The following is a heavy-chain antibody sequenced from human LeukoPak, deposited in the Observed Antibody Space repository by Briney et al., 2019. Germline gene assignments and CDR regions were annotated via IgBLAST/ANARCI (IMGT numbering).Heavy chain of an antibody. J-gene: IGHJ2*01. CDR1: GFTFSSYD. V-gene: IGHV3-33*06. Sequence: GGSLRLSCAASGFTFSSYDMHWVRQAPGKGLEWVAVIWYDGSNKYYVDSVKGRFTISRDNSKNTLYLQMNSLRAEDTAVYYCAKATTFDYGDYWYFDLWGRGTLVTVSS. D-gene: IGHD4-17*01. CDR3: AKATTFDYGDYWYFDL. CDR2: IWYDGSNK.